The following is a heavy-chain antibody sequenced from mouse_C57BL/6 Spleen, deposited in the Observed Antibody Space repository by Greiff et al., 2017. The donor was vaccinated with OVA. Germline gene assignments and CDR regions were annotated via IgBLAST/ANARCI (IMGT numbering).Heavy chain of an antibody. CDR2: IHPNSGST. CDR3: ARSWGGYAMDY. Sequence: VQLQQSGAELVKPGASVKLSCKASGYTFTSYWMHWVKQRPGQGLEWIGMIHPNSGSTNYNEKFKSKATLTVDKSSSTAYMQLSSLTSEDSAVYYCARSWGGYAMDYWGQGTSVTVSS. V-gene: IGHV1-64*01. CDR1: GYTFTSYW. J-gene: IGHJ4*01.